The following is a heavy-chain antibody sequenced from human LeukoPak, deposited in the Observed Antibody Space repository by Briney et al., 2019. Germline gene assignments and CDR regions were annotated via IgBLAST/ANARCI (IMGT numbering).Heavy chain of an antibody. J-gene: IGHJ6*03. CDR2: IYYSGST. Sequence: SETLSLTCTVSGGSISSSNFYWGWIRQPPGKGLEWIGSIYYSGSTYYNPSLKSRVTISVDTSKNQFSLKLSSVTAADTAVYYCARGRTYYYDSSGYRRTPRNYYYYMDVWGKGTTVTVSS. CDR1: GGSISSSNFY. D-gene: IGHD3-22*01. CDR3: ARGRTYYYDSSGYRRTPRNYYYYMDV. V-gene: IGHV4-39*07.